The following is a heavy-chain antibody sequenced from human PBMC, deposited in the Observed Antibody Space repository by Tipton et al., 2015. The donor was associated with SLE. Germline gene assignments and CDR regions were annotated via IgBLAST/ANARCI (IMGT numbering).Heavy chain of an antibody. CDR2: IYYSGST. J-gene: IGHJ4*02. CDR3: ATFSQSRLFDY. D-gene: IGHD3-3*02. V-gene: IGHV4-39*01. CDR1: GGSISTSSSY. Sequence: TLSLTCTVSGGSISTSSSYWGWIRPPPGKGLEWIGNIYYSGSTYYNLSLKSRVTISVDTSKNQFSLKLSSVTAADTAVYYCATFSQSRLFDYWGQGRLVTVSS.